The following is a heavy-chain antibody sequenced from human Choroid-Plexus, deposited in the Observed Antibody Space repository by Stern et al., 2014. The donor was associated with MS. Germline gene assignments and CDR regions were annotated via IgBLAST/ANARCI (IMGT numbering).Heavy chain of an antibody. D-gene: IGHD2-15*01. J-gene: IGHJ4*02. Sequence: VHLVESGGGVAQPGRPLILSCAASGFTFSNFGMHWVRQAPGKGLEWVALISYDGSAQYYADSVKGRFTIFRDNSKNTLYMHMNSLRAEDTAVYYCAKDRQWSTYFFDYWGQGSLVTVSS. CDR1: GFTFSNFG. V-gene: IGHV3-30*18. CDR3: AKDRQWSTYFFDY. CDR2: ISYDGSAQ.